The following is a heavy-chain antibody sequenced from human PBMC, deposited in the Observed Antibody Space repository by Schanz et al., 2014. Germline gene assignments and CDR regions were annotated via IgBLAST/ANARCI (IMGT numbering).Heavy chain of an antibody. D-gene: IGHD4-17*01. V-gene: IGHV1-69*02. CDR1: GGTFSSYT. CDR3: TTLDYADSVS. Sequence: QLQLVQSGAEVKKPGSSVKVSCKLSGGTFSSYTISWMRQAPGQGLEWMGKIIPVLNIATYAQRFQGRVAITADKSTCTAYMELNSLNSDDAAVYYCTTLDYADSVSWGQGTLVTVSS. J-gene: IGHJ5*02. CDR2: IIPVLNIA.